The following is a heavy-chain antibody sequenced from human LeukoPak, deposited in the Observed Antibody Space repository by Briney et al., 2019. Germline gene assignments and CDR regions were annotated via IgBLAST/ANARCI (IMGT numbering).Heavy chain of an antibody. CDR1: GGSFSGYY. D-gene: IGHD3-3*01. Sequence: PSETLSLTCAVYGGSFSGYYWSWIRQPPGKGLEWLGEINHSGSTNYNPSLKSRVTISVDTSKNQFSLKLSSVTAADTAVYYCARGFTGFWSGYYRNYYYMDVWGKGTTVTVSS. J-gene: IGHJ6*03. CDR3: ARGFTGFWSGYYRNYYYMDV. CDR2: INHSGST. V-gene: IGHV4-34*01.